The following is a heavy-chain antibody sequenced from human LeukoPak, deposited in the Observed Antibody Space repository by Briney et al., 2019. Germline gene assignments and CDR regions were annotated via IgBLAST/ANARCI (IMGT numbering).Heavy chain of an antibody. D-gene: IGHD3-22*01. V-gene: IGHV4-59*01. Sequence: SETLSLTCTVSGGSISSYYWSWIRQPPGKGLEWIGYIYYSGSTNYNPSLKSRVTISVDTSKNQFSLKLSSVTAADTAVYYCAKDSLVVFEYYYDSSGYSDAFDIWGQGTMVTVSS. CDR2: IYYSGST. CDR3: AKDSLVVFEYYYDSSGYSDAFDI. J-gene: IGHJ3*02. CDR1: GGSISSYY.